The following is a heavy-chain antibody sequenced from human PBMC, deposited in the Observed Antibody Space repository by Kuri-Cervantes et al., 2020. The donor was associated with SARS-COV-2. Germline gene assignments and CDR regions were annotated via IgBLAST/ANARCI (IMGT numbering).Heavy chain of an antibody. CDR1: GFTFSDYY. J-gene: IGHJ4*02. CDR3: ARGQQLIDY. V-gene: IGHV3-11*03. D-gene: IGHD6-13*01. Sequence: GESLKNSCAASGFTFSDYYMSWIRQAPGKGLEWVSYISSSSSYTNYADSVKGRFTISRDNAKNSLYLQMNSLRAEDTAVYYCARGQQLIDYWGQGTLVTVSS. CDR2: ISSSSSYT.